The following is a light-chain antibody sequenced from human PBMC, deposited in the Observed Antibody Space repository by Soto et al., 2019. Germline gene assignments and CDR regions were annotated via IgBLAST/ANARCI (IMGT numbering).Light chain of an antibody. CDR1: GSDVGGNNY. V-gene: IGLV2-8*01. CDR3: NSIVGDTNNVV. CDR2: EVN. Sequence: QSALTQPPSASGSPGQSVTISCTGTGSDVGGNNYVSWYQQHPGKAPKLMIYEVNKRPSGVPDRFSGSKSGNTASLTVSGLQADAEADYYCNSIVGDTNNVVFGGGTKLTVL. J-gene: IGLJ2*01.